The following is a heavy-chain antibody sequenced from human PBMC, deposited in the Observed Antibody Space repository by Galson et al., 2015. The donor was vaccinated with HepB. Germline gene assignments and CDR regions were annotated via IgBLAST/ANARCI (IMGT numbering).Heavy chain of an antibody. CDR2: TYYRSKWYN. J-gene: IGHJ5*02. CDR3: ARAGQYSTSWYST. CDR1: GDSVSSNSAT. D-gene: IGHD6-13*01. V-gene: IGHV6-1*01. Sequence: CAISGDSVSSNSATWNRIRQSPSRGLEWLGRTYYRSKWYNNYAVSVKSRITINPDTSKNQFSLQLNSVTPEDTAVYYCARAGQYSTSWYSTWGQGTLVTVSS.